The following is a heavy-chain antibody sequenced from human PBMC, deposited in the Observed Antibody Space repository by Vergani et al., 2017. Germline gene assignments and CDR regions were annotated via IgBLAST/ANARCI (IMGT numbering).Heavy chain of an antibody. V-gene: IGHV3-11*06. CDR2: ISSSSSYT. CDR1: GFTFSDYY. J-gene: IGHJ5*02. CDR3: ARDRGAVAEDGWFDP. D-gene: IGHD6-19*01. Sequence: VQLVESGGGLVQPGGSLRLSCAASGFTFSDYYMSWIRQAPGKGLEWVSYISSSSSYTNYADSVKGRFTISRDNAKNSLYLQMNSLRAEDTAVYYCARDRGAVAEDGWFDPWGQGTLVTVSS.